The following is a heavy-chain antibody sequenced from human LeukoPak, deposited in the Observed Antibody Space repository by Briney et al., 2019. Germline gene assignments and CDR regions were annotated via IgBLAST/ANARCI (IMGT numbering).Heavy chain of an antibody. D-gene: IGHD3-3*01. V-gene: IGHV1-8*01. CDR1: GYTFTSYD. Sequence: ASVKVSCKASGYTFTSYDINWVRQATGQGLEWMGWMNPNSGNTGYAQKFQGRVTMTRNTSISTAYMELSSLRSEDTAVYYCARGQSRITIFGVVIALSYFDYWGQGTLATVS. J-gene: IGHJ4*02. CDR3: ARGQSRITIFGVVIALSYFDY. CDR2: MNPNSGNT.